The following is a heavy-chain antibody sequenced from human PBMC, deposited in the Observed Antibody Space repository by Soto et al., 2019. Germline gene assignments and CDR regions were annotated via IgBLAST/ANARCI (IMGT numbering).Heavy chain of an antibody. J-gene: IGHJ5*02. D-gene: IGHD3-22*01. CDR3: AREEGKYYYDSSGYYDA. CDR1: GGSISSYY. CDR2: IYYSGST. V-gene: IGHV4-59*01. Sequence: SETLSLTCTVSGGSISSYYWSWIRQPPGKGLEWIGYIYYSGSTNYNPSLKSRVTISVDTSKNQFSLKLSSVTAADTAVHYCAREEGKYYYDSSGYYDAWGPGTLVTVSS.